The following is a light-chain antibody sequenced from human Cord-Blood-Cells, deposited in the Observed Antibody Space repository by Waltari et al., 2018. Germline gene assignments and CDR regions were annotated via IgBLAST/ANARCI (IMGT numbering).Light chain of an antibody. Sequence: DIQMIQSPSSLSASVGDRVTITCQASQYISNYLNCYQQKPGKAPKHLIYDASNLETGVPSRFSGSGSGTDFTFTISSLQPEDIATYYCQQYDNLPLTFGGGTKVEIK. CDR3: QQYDNLPLT. CDR2: DAS. J-gene: IGKJ4*01. CDR1: QYISNY. V-gene: IGKV1-33*01.